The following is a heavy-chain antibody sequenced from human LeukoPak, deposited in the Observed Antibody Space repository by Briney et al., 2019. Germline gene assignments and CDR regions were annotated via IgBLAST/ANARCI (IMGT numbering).Heavy chain of an antibody. D-gene: IGHD1-26*01. CDR1: GLNFGGSA. CDR2: ISADGGST. V-gene: IGHV3-43*02. J-gene: IGHJ4*02. Sequence: SGGSLRLSCVASGLNFGGSAMHWVGQAPGKGLEWVSLISADGGSTFSSDTVKGRFSISRDNSKNYLYLQMDSLRSEDTAMYYCARHVPSTGLGATYDYYFDYWGQGTLVTVSS. CDR3: ARHVPSTGLGATYDYYFDY.